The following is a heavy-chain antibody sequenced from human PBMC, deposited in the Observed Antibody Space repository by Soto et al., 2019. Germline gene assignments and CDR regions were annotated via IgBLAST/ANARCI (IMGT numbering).Heavy chain of an antibody. CDR1: GGSFNSYT. D-gene: IGHD6-13*01. V-gene: IGHV1-69*02. J-gene: IGHJ4*02. CDR2: IIPVLGVA. Sequence: QVQLVQSGAEVKKPGSSVKVSCKASGGSFNSYTFRWVRQAPGQGPEWMGRIIPVLGVANYAQTFQGRVTITADKSTSTVYMDLNSLRSEDTAVYYCARGAVAAGGTLGSWGQGTLVTVSS. CDR3: ARGAVAAGGTLGS.